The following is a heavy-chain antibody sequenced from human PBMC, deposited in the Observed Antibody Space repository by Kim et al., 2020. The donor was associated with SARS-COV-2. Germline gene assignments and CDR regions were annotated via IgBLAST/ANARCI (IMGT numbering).Heavy chain of an antibody. CDR2: INHSGST. CDR1: GGSFSGYY. Sequence: SETLSLTCAVYGGSFSGYYWSWIRQPPGKGLEWIGEINHSGSTNYNPSLKSRVTISVDTSKNQFSLKLSSVTAADTAVYYCARGGITMIVVELRYFDLWGRGTLVTVSS. J-gene: IGHJ2*01. D-gene: IGHD3-22*01. V-gene: IGHV4-34*01. CDR3: ARGGITMIVVELRYFDL.